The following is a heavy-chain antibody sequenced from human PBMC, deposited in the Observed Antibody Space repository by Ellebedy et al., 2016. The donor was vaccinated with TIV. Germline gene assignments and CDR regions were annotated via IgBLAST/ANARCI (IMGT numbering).Heavy chain of an antibody. CDR3: ARLSFIGVYYYYYGMDV. V-gene: IGHV3-23*01. Sequence: GESLKISCAASGFTFSSYAMSWVRQAPGKGLEWVSAISGSGGSTYYADSVKGRFTISRDNSKNTLYLQMNSLRAEDTAVYYCARLSFIGVYYYYYGMDVWGQGTTVTVSS. CDR2: ISGSGGST. CDR1: GFTFSSYA. J-gene: IGHJ6*02. D-gene: IGHD2/OR15-2a*01.